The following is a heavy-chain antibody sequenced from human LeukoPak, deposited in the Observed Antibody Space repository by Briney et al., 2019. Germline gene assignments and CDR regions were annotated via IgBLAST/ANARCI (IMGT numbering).Heavy chain of an antibody. V-gene: IGHV4-39*02. D-gene: IGHD6-19*01. CDR2: ISYSGST. Sequence: SETLSLTCSVSGGSFSSSSYYWGWIRQPPGKGLEWIGSISYSGSTFYNPSLKSRVTISVDTSKNHFSLKLRSVTAADTGVYYCARGQWLDPNWGQGTLVTVSS. CDR3: ARGQWLDPN. J-gene: IGHJ4*02. CDR1: GGSFSSSSYY.